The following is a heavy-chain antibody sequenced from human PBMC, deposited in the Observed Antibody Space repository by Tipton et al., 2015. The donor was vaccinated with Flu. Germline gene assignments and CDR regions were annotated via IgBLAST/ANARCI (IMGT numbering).Heavy chain of an antibody. CDR2: IRQDGNEK. Sequence: SGFTFSSYAMHWVRQAPGKGLEWVANIRQDGNEKYYVDSVKGRFTISRDNAKNSLYLEMNYLRGEDTAVYYCARRYFDLWGRGTLVTVSS. CDR3: ARRYFDL. J-gene: IGHJ2*01. CDR1: GFTFSSYA. V-gene: IGHV3-7*01.